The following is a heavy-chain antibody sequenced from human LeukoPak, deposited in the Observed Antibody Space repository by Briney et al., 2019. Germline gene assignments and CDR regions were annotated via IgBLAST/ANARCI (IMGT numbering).Heavy chain of an antibody. CDR3: ARHSYFQSYYFDY. V-gene: IGHV4-30-2*01. Sequence: SSETLSLTCAVSGGSISSGGYSWSWIRQPPGKGLEWIGYIYHSGSTYYNPSLKSRVTISVDTSKDQFSLKLSSVTAADTAVYYCARHSYFQSYYFDYWGQGTLVTVSS. CDR1: GGSISSGGYS. CDR2: IYHSGST. J-gene: IGHJ4*02. D-gene: IGHD3-10*01.